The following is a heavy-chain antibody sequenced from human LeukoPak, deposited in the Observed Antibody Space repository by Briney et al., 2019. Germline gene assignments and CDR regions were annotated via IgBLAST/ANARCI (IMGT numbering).Heavy chain of an antibody. V-gene: IGHV3-64*01. CDR1: GFTFSNYA. D-gene: IGHD3-10*01. CDR2: ISTNGHGT. J-gene: IGHJ4*02. CDR3: AKLSYGSGSHYNFYFDF. Sequence: PGGSLRLSYAASGFTFSNYAMHWVRQAPGKGLEYVSAISTNGHGTYYANSVKGRFTISRDNSKDTLYLQMGSLRAEDMAVYYSAKLSYGSGSHYNFYFDFWGQGTLVTVSA.